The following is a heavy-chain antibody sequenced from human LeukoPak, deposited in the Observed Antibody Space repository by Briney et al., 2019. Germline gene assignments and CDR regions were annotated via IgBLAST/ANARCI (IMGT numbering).Heavy chain of an antibody. CDR2: INSKTDGGTT. CDR3: TTASGDYVWGSYRSAYFDY. D-gene: IGHD3-16*02. V-gene: IGHV3-15*01. Sequence: PGGSLRLSCAASGFTFSNAWMSWVRQAPGKGLEWVGRINSKTDGGTTDYAAPVKGRFTISRDDSKNTLYLQMNSLKTEDTAVYYCTTASGDYVWGSYRSAYFDYWGQGTLVTVSP. J-gene: IGHJ4*02. CDR1: GFTFSNAW.